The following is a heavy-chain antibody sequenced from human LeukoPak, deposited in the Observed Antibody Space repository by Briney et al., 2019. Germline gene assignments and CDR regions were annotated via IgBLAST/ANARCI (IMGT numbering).Heavy chain of an antibody. D-gene: IGHD1-7*01. CDR2: TSSGGGSR. Sequence: PGGSLRLSCAASGSTLSSSWMHWVRQVPGRGLVWVSRTSSGGGSRDYADSVKGRFTISRDNAKTTLYLQMNSLRPEDTAVYYCARDSGTQGPYYYGLDVWGQGTTVTVSS. CDR3: ARDSGTQGPYYYGLDV. V-gene: IGHV3-74*01. CDR1: GSTLSSSW. J-gene: IGHJ6*02.